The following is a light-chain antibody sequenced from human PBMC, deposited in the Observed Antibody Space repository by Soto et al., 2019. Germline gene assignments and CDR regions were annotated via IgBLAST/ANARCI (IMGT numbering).Light chain of an antibody. CDR1: QSVGSY. CDR2: DAS. V-gene: IGKV3-11*01. J-gene: IGKJ1*01. Sequence: EIVLTQSPATLSLSPGERATLSCRASQSVGSYLAWYQQKPGQAPRLLMYDASKRATGFPARFSGSGSGTDFTLTISSLEPEDFAVYYCQQRSNWPRTFGQGTKVEIK. CDR3: QQRSNWPRT.